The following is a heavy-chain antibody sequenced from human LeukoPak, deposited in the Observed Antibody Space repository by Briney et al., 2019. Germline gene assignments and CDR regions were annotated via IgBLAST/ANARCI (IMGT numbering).Heavy chain of an antibody. CDR2: IFGDGSTI. V-gene: IGHV3-74*01. CDR3: AFLGGGWLDAFDI. D-gene: IGHD5-24*01. J-gene: IGHJ3*02. CDR1: GFTFSSYG. Sequence: PGGSLRLSCAASGFTFSSYGMHWVRQAPGKGLVWVSRIFGDGSTIAYADSVKGRFTISRDNAKNTLYLQMSSLRAEDTAVYYCAFLGGGWLDAFDIWGQGTMVIVS.